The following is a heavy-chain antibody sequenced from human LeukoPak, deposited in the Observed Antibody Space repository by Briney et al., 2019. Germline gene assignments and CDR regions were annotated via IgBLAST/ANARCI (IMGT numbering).Heavy chain of an antibody. J-gene: IGHJ4*02. CDR3: AKGKQIYEGPSDY. V-gene: IGHV3-23*01. CDR1: GFTFSNYA. Sequence: GGSLRLSCAASGFTFSNYAMTWVRQAPGKGLEWVSTISGSGSSTYYADSVKGRFTISRDNPKNTLYLQMNSLRAEDTAVYYCAKGKQIYEGPSDYWGQGTLVTVSS. D-gene: IGHD2/OR15-2a*01. CDR2: ISGSGSST.